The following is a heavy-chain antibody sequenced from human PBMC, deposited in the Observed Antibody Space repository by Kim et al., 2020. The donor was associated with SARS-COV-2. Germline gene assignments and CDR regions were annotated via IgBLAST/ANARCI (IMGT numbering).Heavy chain of an antibody. Sequence: GGSLRLSCAASGFTFSSYSMNWVRQAPGKGLEWISSISSSSSYIYYADSVKGRFTISRDNARASLYLQMNSLRAEDTAVYYCARVLTSCWSYFDYWGQGTLVTVSS. V-gene: IGHV3-21*04. D-gene: IGHD2-2*01. J-gene: IGHJ4*02. CDR1: GFTFSSYS. CDR3: ARVLTSCWSYFDY. CDR2: ISSSSSYI.